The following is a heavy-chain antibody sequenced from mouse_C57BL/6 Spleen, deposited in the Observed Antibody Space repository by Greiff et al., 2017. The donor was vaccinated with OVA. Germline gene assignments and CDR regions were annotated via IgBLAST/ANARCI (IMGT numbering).Heavy chain of an antibody. Sequence: QVQLQQSGPELVKPGASVKISCKASGYAFSSSWMNWVKQRPGKGLEWIGRIYPGDGDTNYNGKFKGKATLTADKSSSTAYMQLSSLTSEDSAVYFCAREGDDGYPYWYFDVWGTGTTVTVSS. CDR2: IYPGDGDT. J-gene: IGHJ1*03. CDR1: GYAFSSSW. V-gene: IGHV1-82*01. D-gene: IGHD2-3*01. CDR3: AREGDDGYPYWYFDV.